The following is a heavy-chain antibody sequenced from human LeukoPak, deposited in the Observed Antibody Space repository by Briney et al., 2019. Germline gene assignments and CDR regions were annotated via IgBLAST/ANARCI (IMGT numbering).Heavy chain of an antibody. J-gene: IGHJ3*02. Sequence: GESLKISCKGSGYRFTNYWIAWVRQMPGKGLEWMGIIYPGDSDTRYGPSFQGQVTISADKSITTAYLQWSSLKASDTAMYYCARDDASEIWGQGTMVTVSS. CDR2: IYPGDSDT. CDR1: GYRFTNYW. CDR3: ARDDASEI. V-gene: IGHV5-51*01.